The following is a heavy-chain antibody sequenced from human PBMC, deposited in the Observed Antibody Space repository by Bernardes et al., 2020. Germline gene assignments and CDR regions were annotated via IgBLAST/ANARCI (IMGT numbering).Heavy chain of an antibody. CDR1: GYTFTSYG. CDR2: ISAYNGNT. CDR3: ARDWGGIMITFGGVIAPGY. D-gene: IGHD3-16*02. V-gene: IGHV1-18*01. Sequence: ASLKVSCKASGYTFTSYGISWVRQAPGQGLEWMGWISAYNGNTNYAQKLQGRVTMTTDTSTSTAYMELRSLRSDDTAVYYCARDWGGIMITFGGVIAPGYWGQGTLVTVSS. J-gene: IGHJ4*02.